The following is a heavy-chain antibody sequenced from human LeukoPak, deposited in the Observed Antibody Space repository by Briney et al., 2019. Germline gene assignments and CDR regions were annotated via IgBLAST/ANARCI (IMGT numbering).Heavy chain of an antibody. V-gene: IGHV1-2*02. CDR2: IDPDTGDT. J-gene: IGHJ4*02. CDR3: ARAGHNSNSGGYDF. CDR1: GYTFIDHY. D-gene: IGHD3-22*01. Sequence: ASVKVSCNPSGYTFIDHYLHGVREAPGQGLESRGWIDPDTGDTNYPQKFQGRVTMTRDTSSSTAYMELNRLRSDDTAVYYCARAGHNSNSGGYDFWGLGTLVTVSS.